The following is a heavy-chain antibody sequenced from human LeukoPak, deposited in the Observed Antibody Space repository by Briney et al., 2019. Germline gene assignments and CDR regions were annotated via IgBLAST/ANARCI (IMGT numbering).Heavy chain of an antibody. CDR3: ARSITMFGVVWDAFDI. J-gene: IGHJ3*02. V-gene: IGHV4-39*01. Sequence: PSETLSLTCTVSGGSISGSNYYWGWIRQPPGKGLEWIGSIHYSGITYYKPSLRSRVTISVDTSKNQFSLKLSSVTAADTAVYYCARSITMFGVVWDAFDIWGQGTMVTVSS. CDR2: IHYSGIT. CDR1: GGSISGSNYY. D-gene: IGHD3-3*01.